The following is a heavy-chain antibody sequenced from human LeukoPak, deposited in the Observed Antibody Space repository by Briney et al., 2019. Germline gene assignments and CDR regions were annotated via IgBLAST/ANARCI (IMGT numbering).Heavy chain of an antibody. CDR3: AERGGGVSRSWYAINWFDP. D-gene: IGHD6-13*01. V-gene: IGHV3-23*01. CDR1: GFTFSSDA. J-gene: IGHJ5*02. Sequence: GVSLRLSCAASGFTFSSDAMSWVRQAPGKGLEWVSAIRGSGGSTYYADSVKGRFTISRDNSNNTLDLQMNSLRAEDTAVYYCAERGGGVSRSWYAINWFDPWGQGTLVTVSS. CDR2: IRGSGGST.